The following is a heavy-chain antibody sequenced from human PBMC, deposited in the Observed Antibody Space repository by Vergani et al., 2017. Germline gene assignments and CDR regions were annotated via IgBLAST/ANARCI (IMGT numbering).Heavy chain of an antibody. Sequence: QVQLVESGGGLVTPGGSLRLSCAASGFTFSDYYMSWIRQPPGKGLEWIGYIYYSGSTNYNPSLKSRVTISVDTSKNQFSLKLSSVTAADTAVYYCAREYYYEGVSAFDIWGQGTMVTVSS. CDR3: AREYYYEGVSAFDI. J-gene: IGHJ3*02. D-gene: IGHD3-22*01. CDR1: GFTFSDYY. V-gene: IGHV4-59*01. CDR2: IYYSGST.